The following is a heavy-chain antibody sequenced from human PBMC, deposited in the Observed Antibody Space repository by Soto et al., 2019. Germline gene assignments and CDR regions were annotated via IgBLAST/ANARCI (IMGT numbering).Heavy chain of an antibody. D-gene: IGHD6-13*01. Sequence: PSEAISLTYTVSRGTISSSSYYWGWIRQPPGKGLEWIGSIYYSGSTYYNPSLKSRVTISVDTPKNQFSLKLSSVTAADTAVYYCARRDKQQLPNDYWGQGTLVTVSS. V-gene: IGHV4-39*07. CDR2: IYYSGST. CDR1: RGTISSSSYY. CDR3: ARRDKQQLPNDY. J-gene: IGHJ4*02.